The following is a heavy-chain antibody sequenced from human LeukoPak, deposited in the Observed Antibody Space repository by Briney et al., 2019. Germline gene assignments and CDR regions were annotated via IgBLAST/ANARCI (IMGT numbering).Heavy chain of an antibody. Sequence: GGSLRLSCAASGFTFSSYSMNWVRQAPGKGLEGVSSISSSSSYIYYADSVKGRFTISRDNAKNSLYLQMNSLRAEDTAVYYCARGGVAAIQTANDYWGQGTLVTVSS. V-gene: IGHV3-21*01. CDR3: ARGGVAAIQTANDY. D-gene: IGHD2-15*01. CDR2: ISSSSSYI. CDR1: GFTFSSYS. J-gene: IGHJ4*02.